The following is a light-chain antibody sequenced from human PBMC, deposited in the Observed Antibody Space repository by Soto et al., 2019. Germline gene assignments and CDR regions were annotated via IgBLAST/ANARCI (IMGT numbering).Light chain of an antibody. V-gene: IGKV1-5*01. J-gene: IGKJ5*01. CDR1: QSISSW. Sequence: DIQMTQSPSTLSASVGDRVTITCRASQSISSWLAWYQQKPGKAPKLLIYDASSLESGVPSRFNRRGSGTDFTLTISSLQPEDFATYYCQQSYSTPYTFGQGTRLEIK. CDR3: QQSYSTPYT. CDR2: DAS.